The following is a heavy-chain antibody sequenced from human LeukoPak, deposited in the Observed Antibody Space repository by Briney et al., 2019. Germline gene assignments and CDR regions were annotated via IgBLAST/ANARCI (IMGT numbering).Heavy chain of an antibody. CDR2: IGADADSA. J-gene: IGHJ4*02. CDR3: AKDDSGGYFPDF. CDR1: GFTFSDCA. V-gene: IGHV3-23*01. Sequence: GGSLRLSCAASGFTFSDCAMTWVRQAPGKGLEWVSAIGADADSAYYADSVKGRFTISRDDSKNTLYLQMSSLRAEDTALYYCAKDDSGGYFPDFWGRGTLVTASS. D-gene: IGHD3-22*01.